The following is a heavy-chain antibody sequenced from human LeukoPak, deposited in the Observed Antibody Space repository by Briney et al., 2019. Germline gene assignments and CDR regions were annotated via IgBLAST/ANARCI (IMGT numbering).Heavy chain of an antibody. CDR2: INHSGST. D-gene: IGHD3-10*01. V-gene: IGHV4-34*01. CDR3: ARLRGLTTWGRNYYYYYYMDV. Sequence: SETLSLTRAVYGGSFSGYYWSWIRQPPGKGLEWIGEINHSGSTNYNPSLKSRVTISVDTSKNQFSLKLSSVTAADTAVYYCARLRGLTTWGRNYYYYYYMDVWGKGTTVTISS. CDR1: GGSFSGYY. J-gene: IGHJ6*03.